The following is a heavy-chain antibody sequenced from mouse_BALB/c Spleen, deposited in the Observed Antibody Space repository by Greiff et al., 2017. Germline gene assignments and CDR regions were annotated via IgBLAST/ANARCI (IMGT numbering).Heavy chain of an antibody. V-gene: IGHV5-6-5*01. CDR3: ARAPYGNYGFAY. Sequence: EVNVVESGGGLVKPGGSLKLSCAASGFTFSSYAMSWVRQTPEKRLEWVASISSGGSTYYPDSVKGRFTISRDNARNILYLQMSSLRSEDTAMYYCARAPYGNYGFAYWGQGTLVTVSA. CDR1: GFTFSSYA. D-gene: IGHD2-1*01. CDR2: ISSGGST. J-gene: IGHJ3*01.